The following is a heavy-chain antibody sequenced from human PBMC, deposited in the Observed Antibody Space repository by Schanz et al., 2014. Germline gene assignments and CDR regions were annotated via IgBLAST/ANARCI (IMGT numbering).Heavy chain of an antibody. CDR1: GFIFSTFG. J-gene: IGHJ4*02. CDR2: IWYDGNKK. CDR3: ARYNSGHSDY. Sequence: QVYLVQSGGGVVQPGRSLRLSCAASGFIFSTFGMQWVRQAPGKGLEWMAVIWYDGNKKYYADSVKGRFTVSRDNSKNTVDLQMDSLRADDTAVYYCARYNSGHSDYWGQGTLVTVSS. V-gene: IGHV3-33*01. D-gene: IGHD6-19*01.